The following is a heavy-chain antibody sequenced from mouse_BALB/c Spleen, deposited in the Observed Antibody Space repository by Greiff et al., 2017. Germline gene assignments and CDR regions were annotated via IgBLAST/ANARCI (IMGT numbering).Heavy chain of an antibody. CDR1: GYAFTNYL. V-gene: IGHV1-54*01. J-gene: IGHJ2*01. CDR3: ARLRVFDY. Sequence: QVQLQQSGAELVRPGTSVKVSCKASGYAFTNYLIEWVKQRPGQGLEWIGVINPGSGGTNYNEKFKGKATLTADKSSSTAYMQLSSLTSDDSAVYCCARLRVFDYWGQGTTLTVSS. CDR2: INPGSGGT.